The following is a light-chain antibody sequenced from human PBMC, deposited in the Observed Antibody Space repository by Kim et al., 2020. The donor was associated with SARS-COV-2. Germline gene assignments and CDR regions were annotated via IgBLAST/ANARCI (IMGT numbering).Light chain of an antibody. CDR3: QQRNNWPPMYS. V-gene: IGKV3-11*01. CDR1: QSVGTY. Sequence: PGQRATPSCKANQSVGTYLAWYQQKPGQAPRLLIYDASNRATGIPARFSGSGSGTDFTLTISSLEPGDFALYYCQQRNNWPPMYSFGQGTKLEI. J-gene: IGKJ2*01. CDR2: DAS.